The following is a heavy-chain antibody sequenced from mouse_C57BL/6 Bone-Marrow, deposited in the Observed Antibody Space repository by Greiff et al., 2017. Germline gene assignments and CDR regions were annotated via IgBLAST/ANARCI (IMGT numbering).Heavy chain of an antibody. J-gene: IGHJ4*01. Sequence: VQLQQPGAELVRPGSSVKLSCKASGYTFTSYWMHWVKQRPIQGLEWIGNIDPSDSETHYNQKFKDKATLTVDKSSSTAYMQLSSLTSEDSAVYYCARVKNYGSRYAMDYWGQGTSVTVSS. D-gene: IGHD1-1*01. CDR1: GYTFTSYW. V-gene: IGHV1-52*01. CDR3: ARVKNYGSRYAMDY. CDR2: IDPSDSET.